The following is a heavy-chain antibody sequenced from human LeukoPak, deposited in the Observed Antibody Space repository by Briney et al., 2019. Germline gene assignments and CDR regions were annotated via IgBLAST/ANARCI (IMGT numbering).Heavy chain of an antibody. J-gene: IGHJ3*02. CDR2: ISISGSTI. CDR3: ARGGSSGYDYNAFDM. D-gene: IGHD3-22*01. V-gene: IGHV3-11*04. Sequence: GGSLRLSCAASGFTFNNPWMSWVRQAPGKGLEWVSYISISGSTIFYADSVRGRFTISRDNAKNSLYLQMNSLRAEDTAVYYCARGGSSGYDYNAFDMWGQGTVVTVSS. CDR1: GFTFNNPW.